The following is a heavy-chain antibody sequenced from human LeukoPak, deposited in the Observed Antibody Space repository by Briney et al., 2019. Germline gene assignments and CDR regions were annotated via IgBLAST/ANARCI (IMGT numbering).Heavy chain of an antibody. J-gene: IGHJ1*01. CDR1: GGSISSSNR. V-gene: IGHV4-4*02. CDR2: IYHSGST. Sequence: SETLSLTCAVSGGSISSSNRWSWVRQPPGKGLEWIGEIYHSGSTNYNPSLKSRVTISVDKSKNQFSLKQSSVTAADTAVYYCAVKIIEEYFQHWGQGTLVTVSS. D-gene: IGHD2/OR15-2a*01. CDR3: AVKIIEEYFQH.